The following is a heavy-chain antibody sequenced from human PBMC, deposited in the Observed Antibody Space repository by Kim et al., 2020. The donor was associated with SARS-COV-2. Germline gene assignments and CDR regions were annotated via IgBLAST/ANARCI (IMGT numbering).Heavy chain of an antibody. CDR2: ISKLGDKQ. D-gene: IGHD3-10*01. CDR3: AKDVGELHAGIDS. J-gene: IGHJ4*02. CDR1: GFSFKNFG. V-gene: IGHV3-30*18. Sequence: GGSLRLSCAASGFSFKNFGMHWVRQAPGRGLDWVAVISKLGDKQYYADSVKGRFTISRDNFKNTVSLQIDGLRPDDTATYFCAKDVGELHAGIDSCGQGTLVTVSS.